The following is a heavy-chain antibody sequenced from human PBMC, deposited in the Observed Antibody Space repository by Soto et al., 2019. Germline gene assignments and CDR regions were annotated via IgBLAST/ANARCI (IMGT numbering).Heavy chain of an antibody. CDR3: ARDAGFGYGSHTDV. Sequence: QVQLVESGGGVVQPGRSLRLSCAASGFTFSSYGMHWVRQAPGKGLEWVAVIWYDGSNKYYADSVKGRFTISRDNSKNTLYLQMTSLRAEDTVVYYCARDAGFGYGSHTDVWGKGTTVTVSS. V-gene: IGHV3-33*01. CDR1: GFTFSSYG. J-gene: IGHJ6*03. D-gene: IGHD5-12*01. CDR2: IWYDGSNK.